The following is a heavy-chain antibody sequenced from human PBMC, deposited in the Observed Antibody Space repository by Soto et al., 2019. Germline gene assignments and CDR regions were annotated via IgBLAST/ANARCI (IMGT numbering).Heavy chain of an antibody. D-gene: IGHD2-15*01. J-gene: IGHJ3*02. CDR2: IHYSGST. V-gene: IGHV4-59*01. CDR3: ARERCSGGSCAFDI. CDR1: GDSMSRYY. Sequence: LSLTCTVSGDSMSRYYWSWIRRPPKKGLEWIGYIHYSGSTDHNPSLKSRVIISVDTSKNQFSLRLSSVTAADTAVYYCARERCSGGSCAFDIWGQGXMVTV.